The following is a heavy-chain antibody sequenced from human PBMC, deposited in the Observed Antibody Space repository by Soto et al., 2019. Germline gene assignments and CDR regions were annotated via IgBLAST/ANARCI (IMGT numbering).Heavy chain of an antibody. D-gene: IGHD1-26*01. CDR1: GYTFTSYA. CDR3: ARAGSSGLDIYGMDV. Sequence: ASVKVSCKASGYTFTSYAMHWVRQAPGQRLEWMGWINPNSGGTKYAQKFQGWVTMTRDTSISTAYMELSRLRSDDTAVYYCARAGSSGLDIYGMDVWGQGTTVTVSS. J-gene: IGHJ6*02. V-gene: IGHV1-2*04. CDR2: INPNSGGT.